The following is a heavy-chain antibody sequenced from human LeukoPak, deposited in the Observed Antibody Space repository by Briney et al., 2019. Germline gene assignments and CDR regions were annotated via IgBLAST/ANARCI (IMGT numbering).Heavy chain of an antibody. CDR3: ARDGYSYGHVPYYFDY. V-gene: IGHV3-21*01. Sequence: GGSLRLSCAASGFTFSSYSMNWVRQAPGKGLEWVSSISRSSSYIYYADSVKGRFTISRDNAKNSLYLQMNSLRAEDTAVYYCARDGYSYGHVPYYFDYWGQGTLVTVSS. D-gene: IGHD5-18*01. CDR1: GFTFSSYS. CDR2: ISRSSSYI. J-gene: IGHJ4*02.